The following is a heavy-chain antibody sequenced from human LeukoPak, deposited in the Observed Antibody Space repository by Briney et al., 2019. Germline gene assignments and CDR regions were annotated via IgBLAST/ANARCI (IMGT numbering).Heavy chain of an antibody. J-gene: IGHJ4*02. CDR1: GGTFSSYA. Sequence: ASVKVSCKASGGTFSSYAISWVRQAPGQGLEWMGRIIPILGIANYAQKFQGRVTITADKSTSTAYMELSSLSSEDTAVYYCARDPYSYGYPSQLSDNWGQGTLVTVSS. D-gene: IGHD5-18*01. V-gene: IGHV1-69*04. CDR3: ARDPYSYGYPSQLSDN. CDR2: IIPILGIA.